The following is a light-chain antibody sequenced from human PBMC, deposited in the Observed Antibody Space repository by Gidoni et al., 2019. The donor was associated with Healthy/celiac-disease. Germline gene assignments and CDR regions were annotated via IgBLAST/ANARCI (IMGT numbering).Light chain of an antibody. CDR1: NIGSKS. J-gene: IGLJ2*01. CDR3: QVWDSSSDHARV. V-gene: IGLV3-21*04. CDR2: YDS. Sequence: SYVLPPPPSVSVAPGKTARITCGGNNIGSKSVHWYQQKPGQAPVLVIYYDSDRPAGIPERFSGSNSGNTATLTISRVEAGDEADYYCQVWDSSSDHARVFGGGTKLTVL.